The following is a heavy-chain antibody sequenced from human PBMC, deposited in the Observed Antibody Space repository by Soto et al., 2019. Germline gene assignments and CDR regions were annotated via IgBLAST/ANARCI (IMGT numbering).Heavy chain of an antibody. D-gene: IGHD1-26*01. J-gene: IGHJ4*02. Sequence: GGSLRLSCAASGFTFNSHTMNWVRQAPGKGLEWLSYISDSSSSIYYADSVKSRFTVSRDNAKNSLYLQMNSLRAEDTAVYYCTRELGATGYWGQGTLVTVSS. CDR2: ISDSSSSI. CDR3: TRELGATGY. CDR1: GFTFNSHT. V-gene: IGHV3-48*04.